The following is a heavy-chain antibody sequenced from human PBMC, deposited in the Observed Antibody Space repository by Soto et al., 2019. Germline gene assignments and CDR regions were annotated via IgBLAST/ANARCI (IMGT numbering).Heavy chain of an antibody. Sequence: SETLSLTCIVSGGSISSGGYYWSWIRQHPGKGLEWIGYIYYTGSTYYSPSLKSRATISVDTSKKQVSLRLSSVTAADTAVYYCASHRAIYGDLYYFDYWGQGTLVTVSS. J-gene: IGHJ4*02. V-gene: IGHV4-31*03. D-gene: IGHD4-17*01. CDR2: IYYTGST. CDR1: GGSISSGGYY. CDR3: ASHRAIYGDLYYFDY.